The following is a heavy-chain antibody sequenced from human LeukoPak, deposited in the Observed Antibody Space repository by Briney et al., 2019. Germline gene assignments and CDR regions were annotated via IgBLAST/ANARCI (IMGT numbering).Heavy chain of an antibody. V-gene: IGHV1-18*01. CDR1: GYTFTSYG. Sequence: GASVKVSCKASGYTFTSYGISWVRQAPGQGLEWMGWISAYNGNTNYAQKLQGRVTMATDTSTSTAYMELRSLRSDDTAVYYCARTAFKGRPTTLNYWGQGTLVTVSS. D-gene: IGHD3-10*01. CDR2: ISAYNGNT. CDR3: ARTAFKGRPTTLNY. J-gene: IGHJ4*02.